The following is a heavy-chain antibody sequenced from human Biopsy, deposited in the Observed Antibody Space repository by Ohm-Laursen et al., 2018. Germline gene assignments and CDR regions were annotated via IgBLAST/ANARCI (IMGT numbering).Heavy chain of an antibody. CDR2: VYNGGIT. CDR1: GGSIISYY. J-gene: IGHJ5*02. CDR3: ARTPRDSFWSGSYKRGLWFDP. D-gene: IGHD3-3*01. V-gene: IGHV4-59*07. Sequence: SDTLSLTCSVSGGSIISYYWTWIRQPPGKGLEWIGHVYNGGITNYNPSLKSRVTISKDTSKNQFFLQVNSVTVADTAVYYCARTPRDSFWSGSYKRGLWFDPWGQGTLVIVSS.